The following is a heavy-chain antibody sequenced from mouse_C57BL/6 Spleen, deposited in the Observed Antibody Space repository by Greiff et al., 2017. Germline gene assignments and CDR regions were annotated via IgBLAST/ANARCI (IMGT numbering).Heavy chain of an antibody. V-gene: IGHV2-5*01. J-gene: IGHJ1*01. D-gene: IGHD2-10*02. CDR1: GFSLTSYG. CDR2: IWRGGST. Sequence: VQLQPSGPGLVQPSQSLSITCTVSGFSLTSYGVPWVRQSPGKGLEWLGVIWRGGSTDYNAAFMSRLSITKDNSKNQVFFKMNSLQDDDTDIYYCAKKAGYGRDYEDWGQGTTVTVSS. CDR3: AKKAGYGRDYED.